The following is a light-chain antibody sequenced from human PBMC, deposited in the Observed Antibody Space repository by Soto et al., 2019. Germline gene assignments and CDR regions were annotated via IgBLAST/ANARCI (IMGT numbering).Light chain of an antibody. Sequence: DIQMTQSPSTLSASIGDRVTLTCRASQSLTGRLAWYQQKPGRPPKLPIYHVSILESGVPSRFSGRESGTDFTLTICSLRPDDFATFYCQQYKVYPYTFGQGTRLDI. V-gene: IGKV1-5*01. CDR2: HVS. CDR1: QSLTGR. CDR3: QQYKVYPYT. J-gene: IGKJ2*01.